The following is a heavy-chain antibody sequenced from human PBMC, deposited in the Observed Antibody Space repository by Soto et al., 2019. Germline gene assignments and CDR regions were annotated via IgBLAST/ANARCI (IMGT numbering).Heavy chain of an antibody. J-gene: IGHJ5*02. CDR3: ARDLKDYYDSSGYWNWFDP. CDR1: GGSISSGGYY. Sequence: SETLSLTCTFSGGSISSGGYYWSWIRQHPGKGLEWIGYIYYSGSTYYNPSLKSRVTISVDTSKNQFSLKLSSVTAADTAVYYCARDLKDYYDSSGYWNWFDPWGQGTLVTVSS. V-gene: IGHV4-31*03. CDR2: IYYSGST. D-gene: IGHD3-22*01.